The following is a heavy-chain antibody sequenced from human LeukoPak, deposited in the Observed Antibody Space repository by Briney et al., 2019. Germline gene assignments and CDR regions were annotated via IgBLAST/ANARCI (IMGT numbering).Heavy chain of an antibody. CDR2: INPNSGGT. J-gene: IGHJ4*02. CDR1: GYTFTGYY. D-gene: IGHD6-13*01. V-gene: IGHV1-2*02. CDR3: ARIIAGFDY. Sequence: GGSLRLSCAASGYTFTGYYMHWVRQAPGRGLEWMGWINPNSGGTNYAQKFQGRVTMTRDTSISTAYMELSRLRSDDTAVYYCARIIAGFDYWGQGTLVTVSS.